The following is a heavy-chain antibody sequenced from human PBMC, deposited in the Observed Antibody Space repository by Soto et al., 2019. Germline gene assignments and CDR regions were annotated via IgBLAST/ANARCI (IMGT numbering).Heavy chain of an antibody. J-gene: IGHJ5*02. CDR1: GFTFSSYS. Sequence: SLRLSCAASGFTFSSYSMNWVRQAPGKGLEWVSSISSSSSYIYYADSVKGRFTISRDNAKNSLYLEMNNLRVDDTAVYYCARDKTQGAGWFDPWGRGTLVTVSS. CDR3: ARDKTQGAGWFDP. V-gene: IGHV3-21*04. D-gene: IGHD1-26*01. CDR2: ISSSSSYI.